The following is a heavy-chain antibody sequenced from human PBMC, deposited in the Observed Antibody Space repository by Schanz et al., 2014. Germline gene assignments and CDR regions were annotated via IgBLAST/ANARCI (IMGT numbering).Heavy chain of an antibody. V-gene: IGHV3-23*04. CDR2: ISGSGGST. D-gene: IGHD6-19*01. Sequence: EVQLVESGGGLVKPGGSLRLSCSASGFTFRNYALSWVRQAPGKGLAWVSAISGSGGSTYYADSVEGRFTISRDNAKNTLYLQMNSLRPEDTALYYCVGIHVAVAEAFYWGQGALVIVS. CDR3: VGIHVAVAEAFY. J-gene: IGHJ4*02. CDR1: GFTFRNYA.